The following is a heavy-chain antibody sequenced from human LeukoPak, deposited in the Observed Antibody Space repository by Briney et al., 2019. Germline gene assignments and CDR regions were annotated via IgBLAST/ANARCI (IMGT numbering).Heavy chain of an antibody. CDR2: ISAYNGNT. D-gene: IGHD5-24*01. CDR1: GYTFTSYG. Sequence: ASVKVSCKASGYTFTSYGISWVRQAPGQGLEWMGWISAYNGNTNYAQKLQGRVTMTTHPSTSTAYMELRSLRSDDTAVYYCARDREMAADFDYWGQGTLVTVSS. V-gene: IGHV1-18*01. CDR3: ARDREMAADFDY. J-gene: IGHJ4*02.